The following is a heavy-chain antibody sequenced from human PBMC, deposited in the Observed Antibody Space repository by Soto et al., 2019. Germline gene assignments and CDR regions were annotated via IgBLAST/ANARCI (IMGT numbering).Heavy chain of an antibody. CDR1: GFIFRDFY. CDR3: AGGNALDV. CDR2: ISSSSSST. V-gene: IGHV3-11*06. J-gene: IGHJ6*02. Sequence: GGSLRLSCAASGFIFRDFYMSWIRQVPGKGLEWLSKISSSSSSTDYADSVKGRFTISRDNAKNSLYLQMTSLRVEDTAVYHCAGGNALDVWGQGTTVTVSS.